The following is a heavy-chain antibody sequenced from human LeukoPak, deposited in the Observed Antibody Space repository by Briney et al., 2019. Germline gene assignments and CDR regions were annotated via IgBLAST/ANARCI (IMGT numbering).Heavy chain of an antibody. CDR3: ARGGDLKYCSGGSCYSVDY. D-gene: IGHD2-15*01. CDR1: VFSFSVYV. Sequence: GGSLRLSCAASVFSFSVYVIHWVRQAPGKGLDWVAVISKDGGTKYYADSVKGRLTISRDNSKNMLYLQMNSLRPEDTAVYYCARGGDLKYCSGGSCYSVDYWGQGTLVTVSS. V-gene: IGHV3-30-3*01. CDR2: ISKDGGTK. J-gene: IGHJ4*02.